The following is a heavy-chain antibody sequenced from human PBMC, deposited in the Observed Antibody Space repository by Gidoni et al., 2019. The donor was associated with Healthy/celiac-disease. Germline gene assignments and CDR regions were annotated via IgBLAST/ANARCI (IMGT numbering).Heavy chain of an antibody. CDR3: AKLGGITIFGVVTVSNYAFDI. J-gene: IGHJ3*02. V-gene: IGHV3-9*01. CDR2: ISWNSGSI. D-gene: IGHD3-3*01. Sequence: EVQLVESGGGLVQPGRSLRLSCAASGFTFDDYAMHWVRQAPGKGLEWVSGISWNSGSIGYADSVKGRFTISRDNAKNSLYLQMNSLRAEDTALYYCAKLGGITIFGVVTVSNYAFDIWGQGTMVTVSS. CDR1: GFTFDDYA.